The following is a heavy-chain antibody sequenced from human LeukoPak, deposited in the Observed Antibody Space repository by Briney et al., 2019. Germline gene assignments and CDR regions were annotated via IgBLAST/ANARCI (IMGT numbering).Heavy chain of an antibody. D-gene: IGHD6-6*01. J-gene: IGHJ4*02. V-gene: IGHV4-34*01. CDR3: ARGGFLSSSSLMKRPAGRGRALDY. CDR2: INHSGST. Sequence: SETLSLTCAGYGGSFSGYYWSWIRQPPGKGLEWIGEINHSGSTNYNPSLKSRVTISVDTSKNQFSLKLSSVTAADTAVYYCARGGFLSSSSLMKRPAGRGRALDYWGQGTLVTVSS. CDR1: GGSFSGYY.